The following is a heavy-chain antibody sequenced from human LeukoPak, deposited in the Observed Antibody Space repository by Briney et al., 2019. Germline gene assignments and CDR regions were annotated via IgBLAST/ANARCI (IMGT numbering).Heavy chain of an antibody. J-gene: IGHJ4*02. V-gene: IGHV1-2*02. Sequence: GASVKVSCKASAYPFTGYYVHWVRQAPGQGLEWMGWMNPSNGDTNYVQNFQGRVTMTRDTSISTAYMELSRLRSDDTAVYYCARASRRTLDFDYWGQGTLVTVSS. CDR3: ARASRRTLDFDY. CDR2: MNPSNGDT. CDR1: AYPFTGYY. D-gene: IGHD1-1*01.